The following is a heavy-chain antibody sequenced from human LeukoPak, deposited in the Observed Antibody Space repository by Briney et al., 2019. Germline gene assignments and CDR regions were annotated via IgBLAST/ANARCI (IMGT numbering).Heavy chain of an antibody. CDR1: GFVFDDYA. V-gene: IGHV3-9*01. Sequence: GGSLRLSCTASGFVFDDYAMHWVRQAPGKGLEWVSGISWNSGNIGYADSVKGRFTISRDNAKNSLYLQMNSLRAEDTTVYYCARDDGGQHQDYWGQGTLVTVSS. D-gene: IGHD3-16*01. CDR2: ISWNSGNI. J-gene: IGHJ4*02. CDR3: ARDDGGQHQDY.